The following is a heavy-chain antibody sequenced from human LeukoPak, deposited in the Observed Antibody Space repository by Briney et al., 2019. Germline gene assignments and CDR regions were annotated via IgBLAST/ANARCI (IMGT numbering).Heavy chain of an antibody. CDR1: GGSISSGSNY. D-gene: IGHD1-7*01. V-gene: IGHV4-61*02. Sequence: PSQTLSLTCTVSGGSISSGSNYWSWIRQPAGKGLEWIGRIYNSWTTNYNPSLKSRVTISVDTSKNQFSLKLSSVTAADTAVYYCARDGQGAGTWYFDLWGRGTLVTVSS. CDR3: ARDGQGAGTWYFDL. CDR2: IYNSWTT. J-gene: IGHJ2*01.